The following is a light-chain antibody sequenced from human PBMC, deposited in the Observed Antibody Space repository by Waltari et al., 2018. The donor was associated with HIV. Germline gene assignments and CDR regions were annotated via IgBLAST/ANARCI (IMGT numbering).Light chain of an antibody. CDR2: DVT. CDR1: GSDIGGYNY. Sequence: QSALTQSASVSGSPGQSITISCTGTGSDIGGYNYVSWYQQQPGKAPKLLIYDVTDRPSGISDHFSGSKSGNTASLTISGLQAEDEADYYCSSYTISSTVVFGGGTKLTVL. CDR3: SSYTISSTVV. J-gene: IGLJ2*01. V-gene: IGLV2-14*03.